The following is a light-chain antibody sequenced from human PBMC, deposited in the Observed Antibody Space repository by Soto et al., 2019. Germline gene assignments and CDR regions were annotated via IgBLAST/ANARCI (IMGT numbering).Light chain of an antibody. CDR1: QSLSGN. Sequence: EIVMTQSPATLAGSPGETVTLSCRASQSLSGNLAWYQQKPGQAPRLLIFRASTRATGVPARFSGRGSGTEFTLTISGLQSEDFAVYYCQQYSTWPPWTFGPGTKVEIK. CDR3: QQYSTWPPWT. CDR2: RAS. J-gene: IGKJ1*01. V-gene: IGKV3-15*01.